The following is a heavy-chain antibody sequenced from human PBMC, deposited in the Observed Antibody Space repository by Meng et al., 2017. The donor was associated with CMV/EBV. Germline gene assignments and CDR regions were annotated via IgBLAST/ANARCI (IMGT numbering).Heavy chain of an antibody. CDR2: IYYSGST. D-gene: IGHD6-6*01. CDR1: GGSISSYY. Sequence: SETLSLTCTVSGGSISSYYWSWIRQPPGKGLEWIGYIYYSGSTNYNPSLKSRVTISLDTSKNQFPLKLSSVTAADTAVYYCARGGSSSSDTFDYWGQGTLVTVSS. V-gene: IGHV4-59*01. J-gene: IGHJ4*02. CDR3: ARGGSSSSDTFDY.